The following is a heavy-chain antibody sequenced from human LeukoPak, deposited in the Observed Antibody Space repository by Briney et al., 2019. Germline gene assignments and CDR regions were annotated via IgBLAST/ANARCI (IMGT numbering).Heavy chain of an antibody. Sequence: ASVKVSCKASGYTSSSYGFSWVRQAPGQGLEWMGWINAYNGNTNYAQNLQGRVTMTTDTSTSTAYMELRSLRSDDTAVYYCARRQGTTLNFDYWGQGTLVTVSS. J-gene: IGHJ4*02. CDR2: INAYNGNT. D-gene: IGHD1-1*01. CDR1: GYTSSSYG. V-gene: IGHV1-18*01. CDR3: ARRQGTTLNFDY.